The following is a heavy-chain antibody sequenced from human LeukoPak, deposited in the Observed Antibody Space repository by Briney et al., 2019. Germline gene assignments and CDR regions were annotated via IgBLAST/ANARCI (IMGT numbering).Heavy chain of an antibody. CDR1: GGSISSYY. Sequence: SETLSLTCTVSGGSISSYYWSWIRQPAGKGLEWIGRIYTSGSTNYNPSLKSRVTISVDTSKNQFSLKLSSVTAADTAVYYCARQSTKIVVGPDNAFDIWGQGTMVTVSS. D-gene: IGHD3-22*01. CDR3: ARQSTKIVVGPDNAFDI. J-gene: IGHJ3*02. CDR2: IYTSGST. V-gene: IGHV4-4*07.